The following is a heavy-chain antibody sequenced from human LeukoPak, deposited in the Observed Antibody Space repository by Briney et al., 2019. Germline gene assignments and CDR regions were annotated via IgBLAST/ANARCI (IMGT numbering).Heavy chain of an antibody. J-gene: IGHJ3*02. CDR2: ISAYNGNT. Sequence: ASVKVSCKASGYTFTSYGISWVRQAPGQGLEWMGWISAYNGNTNYAQKLQGRVTMTTDTSASTAYMELRSLRSDDTAVYYCARNYDFWSGYYGGDAFDIWDQGTMVTVSS. V-gene: IGHV1-18*01. D-gene: IGHD3-3*01. CDR1: GYTFTSYG. CDR3: ARNYDFWSGYYGGDAFDI.